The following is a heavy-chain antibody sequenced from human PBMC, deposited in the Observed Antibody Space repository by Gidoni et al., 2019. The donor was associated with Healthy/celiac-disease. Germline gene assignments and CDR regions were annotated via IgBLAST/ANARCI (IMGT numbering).Heavy chain of an antibody. CDR2: IYYSGST. D-gene: IGHD3-10*01. V-gene: IGHV4-31*03. Sequence: QVQLQESGPGLVKPSQTLSLPCTVSGGSISSGGYYWSWIRQHPGKGLEWIGYIYYSGSTYYNPSLKSRVTISVDTSKNQFSLKLSSVTAADTAVYYCARDPGRLQRKDYFDYWGQGTLVTVSS. CDR3: ARDPGRLQRKDYFDY. J-gene: IGHJ4*02. CDR1: GGSISSGGYY.